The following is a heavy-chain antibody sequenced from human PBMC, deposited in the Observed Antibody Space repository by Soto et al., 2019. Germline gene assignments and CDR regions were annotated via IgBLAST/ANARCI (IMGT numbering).Heavy chain of an antibody. Sequence: EVQLVESGGGLVQPGGSLRLSCEASGFTFGNYWMNWVRQTPGKGLEWVPNIKPDGGEQYYVDSVKGRFTISRDNAKDSLYLQMSSLRGDDTAVYYCARGHSNSCDYWGQGTLVTVSS. CDR3: ARGHSNSCDY. J-gene: IGHJ4*02. CDR1: GFTFGNYW. D-gene: IGHD5-18*01. V-gene: IGHV3-7*04. CDR2: IKPDGGEQ.